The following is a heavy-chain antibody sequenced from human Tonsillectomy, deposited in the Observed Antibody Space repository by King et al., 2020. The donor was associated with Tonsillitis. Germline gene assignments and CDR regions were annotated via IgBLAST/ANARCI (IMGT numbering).Heavy chain of an antibody. CDR3: ARDSTPTVVTSFTVGY. J-gene: IGHJ4*02. CDR2: ISYDGSNK. V-gene: IGHV3-30-3*01. CDR1: GFTFSSYA. Sequence: VQLVESGGGVFQPGRSLRLSCAASGFTFSSYAMHWVRQAPGKGLEWVAVISYDGSNKYYADSVKGRFTISRDNSKNTLYLQMNSLRAEDTAVYYCARDSTPTVVTSFTVGYWGQGTLVTVSS. D-gene: IGHD4-23*01.